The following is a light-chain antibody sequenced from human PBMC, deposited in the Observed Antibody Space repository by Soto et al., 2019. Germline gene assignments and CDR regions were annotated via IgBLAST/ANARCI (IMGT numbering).Light chain of an antibody. V-gene: IGLV2-14*01. CDR3: SSYTSSSPYV. CDR1: SSDVGGYNY. CDR2: EVS. J-gene: IGLJ1*01. Sequence: QSALTQPASVSGSPGQSITISCTGTSSDVGGYNYVSWYQQHPGKAPKLMIYEVSNRPSGVSNRFSGSKSGNTASLTISGLQAEEEDDYYCSSYTSSSPYVFGTGTKVTVL.